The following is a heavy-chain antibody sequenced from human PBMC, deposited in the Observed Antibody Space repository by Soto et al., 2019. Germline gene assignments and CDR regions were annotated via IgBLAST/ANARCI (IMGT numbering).Heavy chain of an antibody. CDR1: GLSFTYSA. Sequence: PGGSLRLSCAASGLSFTYSAMSWVRQAPGKGLECVSGISGNGGFTYYADSVKGRFIISRDNSKDTVDLQMNSLRADDTAVYYCVRETKNAFDVWGQGTVVTVSS. CDR3: VRETKNAFDV. CDR2: ISGNGGFT. V-gene: IGHV3-23*01. J-gene: IGHJ3*01.